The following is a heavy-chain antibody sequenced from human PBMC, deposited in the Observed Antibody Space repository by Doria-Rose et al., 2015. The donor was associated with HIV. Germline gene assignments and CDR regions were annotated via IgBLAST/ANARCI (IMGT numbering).Heavy chain of an antibody. CDR3: ARIKSSRWYHKYYFDF. Sequence: ESGPVLVKPTETLTLTCTVSGVSLSSPGMGVSWIRQPPGKALEWLANIFSDDEGSYKPPLKSRLTISSGTSKSQVVLTMTDMDPVDTATYYCARIKSSRWYHKYYFDFWGQGTLVIVSA. J-gene: IGHJ4*02. D-gene: IGHD6-13*01. CDR1: GVSLSSPGMG. V-gene: IGHV2-26*01. CDR2: IFSDDEG.